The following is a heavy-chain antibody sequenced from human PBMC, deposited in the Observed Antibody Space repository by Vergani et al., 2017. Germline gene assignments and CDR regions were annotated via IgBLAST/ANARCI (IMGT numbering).Heavy chain of an antibody. CDR1: GGSLSGYY. D-gene: IGHD1-26*01. CDR3: ARRAERWETLLRDDFDV. CDR2: INHRGTI. V-gene: IGHV4-34*01. Sequence: QVQLQQWGPGLLKPSETLSLTCAVYGGSLSGYYWSWFRLAPGKGLEWMGEINHRGTINYNPTLKSPFNVSIDTSRDHFSLKLRSVSAADTAVYFCARRAERWETLLRDDFDVWGQGTFVTVSP. J-gene: IGHJ3*01.